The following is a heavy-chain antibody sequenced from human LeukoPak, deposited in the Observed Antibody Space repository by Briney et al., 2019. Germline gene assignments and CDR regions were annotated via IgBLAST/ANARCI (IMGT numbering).Heavy chain of an antibody. J-gene: IGHJ3*02. CDR1: GGSFNGFF. D-gene: IGHD2-2*01. CDR3: ARARYCSSTSCYSGAFDI. V-gene: IGHV4-34*01. CDR2: INHSGST. Sequence: SETLSLTCAVYGGSFNGFFWSLIPQPPREGLEWIGEINHSGSTNYNPSLKSRVTISVDTSKNQFSLKLSSVTAADTAVYYCARARYCSSTSCYSGAFDIWGQGTMVTVSS.